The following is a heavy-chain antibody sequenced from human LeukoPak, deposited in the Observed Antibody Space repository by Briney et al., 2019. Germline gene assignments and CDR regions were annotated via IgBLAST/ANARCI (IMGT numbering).Heavy chain of an antibody. J-gene: IGHJ4*02. V-gene: IGHV3-23*01. CDR1: GFTFSKYA. D-gene: IGHD3-10*01. CDR3: AKYTSDSGAYYAFDY. Sequence: PGGSLRLSCAASGFTFSKYAMTWVRQAPGKGLEWVSAITTRGTITYYADSVKGRFTISRDDSKNTLSLQMDSLSAEDTALYYCAKYTSDSGAYYAFDYWGQGTLVTVSS. CDR2: ITTRGTIT.